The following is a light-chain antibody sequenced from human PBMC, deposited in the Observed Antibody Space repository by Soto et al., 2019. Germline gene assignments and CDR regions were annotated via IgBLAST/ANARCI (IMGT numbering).Light chain of an antibody. CDR3: QQRSNWRRT. J-gene: IGKJ5*01. V-gene: IGKV3-11*01. Sequence: IVLTQSPATLSLSPGERATLSCRASQSVSSYLAWYQQKPGQAPRLLIYDASNRATGIPARFSGSGSGTDFTLTICSLVPEDCAVYYCQQRSNWRRTFGQGTRLEIK. CDR2: DAS. CDR1: QSVSSY.